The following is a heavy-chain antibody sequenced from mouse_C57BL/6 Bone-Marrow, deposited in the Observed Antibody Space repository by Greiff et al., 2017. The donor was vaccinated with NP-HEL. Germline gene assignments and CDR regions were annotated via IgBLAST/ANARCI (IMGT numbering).Heavy chain of an antibody. CDR1: GYTFTSYW. J-gene: IGHJ3*01. Sequence: QVHVKQSGAELAKPGASVKLSCKASGYTFTSYWMHWVKQRPGQGLEWIGYINPSSGYTKYNQKFKDKATLTADKSSSTAYMQLSSLTYEDSAVYYCAPSYYSNPGGFAYWGQGTLVTVSA. CDR2: INPSSGYT. V-gene: IGHV1-7*01. D-gene: IGHD2-5*01. CDR3: APSYYSNPGGFAY.